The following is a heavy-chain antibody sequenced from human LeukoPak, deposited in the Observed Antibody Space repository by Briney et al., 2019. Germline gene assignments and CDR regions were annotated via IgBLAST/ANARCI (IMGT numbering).Heavy chain of an antibody. V-gene: IGHV4-61*02. D-gene: IGHD2-8*01. Sequence: SETLSLTCTVSGDSIGIGVHYWGWIRQPAGKGLEWIGRFHSSGSTIYNPSLKSRGNILIDMSNNKLSLNLTSVTAADTAVYYCVREWFMSVDVWGSGTTVIVSS. CDR1: GDSIGIGVHY. CDR2: FHSSGST. CDR3: VREWFMSVDV. J-gene: IGHJ6*04.